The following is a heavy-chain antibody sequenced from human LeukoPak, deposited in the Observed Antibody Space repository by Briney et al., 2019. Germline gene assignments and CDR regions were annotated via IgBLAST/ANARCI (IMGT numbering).Heavy chain of an antibody. CDR3: AKKGYAGQGTYSYYFDY. CDR2: ISSSGAAT. Sequence: GGSLRLSCAASGFSFSSFSMNWVRQAPGKGLEWVSTISSSGAATYYADSVKGRFTISRDNSKNTLYLQMNSLRADDTAVYYCAKKGYAGQGTYSYYFDYWGQGTLVTVSS. D-gene: IGHD3-10*01. V-gene: IGHV3-23*01. CDR1: GFSFSSFS. J-gene: IGHJ4*02.